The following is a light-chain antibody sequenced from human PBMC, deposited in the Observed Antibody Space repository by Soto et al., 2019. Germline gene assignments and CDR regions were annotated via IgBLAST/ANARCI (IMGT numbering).Light chain of an antibody. Sequence: EIVMTQSPATLSVSPGERATLSCRASQSVSSNLAWYQQKPGQAPRLLIYGASTRATGIPARFSGSGSGTEFSLPLRSLQSEDFAVYYCQHYNNWPPWTFGQGTKVEIK. CDR3: QHYNNWPPWT. J-gene: IGKJ1*01. V-gene: IGKV3-15*01. CDR2: GAS. CDR1: QSVSSN.